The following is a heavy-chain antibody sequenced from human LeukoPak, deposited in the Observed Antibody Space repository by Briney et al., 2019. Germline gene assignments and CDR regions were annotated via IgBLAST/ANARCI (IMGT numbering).Heavy chain of an antibody. J-gene: IGHJ4*02. CDR3: AKASWVSNADAVL. Sequence: SETLSLNCNVSGGSVSSYYWSWIRQTPGKGLEWIGHIYYRGSTTYNPSLKSRVTISVDTSKNEFSLKLRSVTAADTAVYYCAKASWVSNADAVLWGQGTLVTVSS. V-gene: IGHV4-59*02. D-gene: IGHD1-1*01. CDR2: IYYRGST. CDR1: GGSVSSYY.